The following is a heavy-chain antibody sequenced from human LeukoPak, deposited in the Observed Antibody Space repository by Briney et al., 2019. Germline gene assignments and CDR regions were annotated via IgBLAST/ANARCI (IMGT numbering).Heavy chain of an antibody. J-gene: IGHJ6*03. D-gene: IGHD6-13*01. V-gene: IGHV4-34*01. Sequence: PSETLSLTCAVYGGSFSGYYWSWIRQPPGKGLEWIGEINHSGSTNYNPSLKSRVTISVDTSKNQFSLKLSSVTAADTAVYYCARVGYSSSWYIGYYYYMDVWGKGTTVTVSS. CDR3: ARVGYSSSWYIGYYYYMDV. CDR2: INHSGST. CDR1: GGSFSGYY.